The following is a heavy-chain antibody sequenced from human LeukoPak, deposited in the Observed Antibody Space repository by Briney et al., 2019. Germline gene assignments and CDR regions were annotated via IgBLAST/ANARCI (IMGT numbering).Heavy chain of an antibody. D-gene: IGHD3-22*01. J-gene: IGHJ4*02. V-gene: IGHV1-46*01. CDR1: GYTFTSYH. CDR3: ARSQYITMIVARLYQFDD. Sequence: ASVTVSCKASGYTFTSYHMHWVRQAPGQGLDWMGIINPSAGITTYAQKFQGRVAMTKDTSTSTVYMELSSLRSEDTAVYYCARSQYITMIVARLYQFDDWGQGTLVTVSS. CDR2: INPSAGIT.